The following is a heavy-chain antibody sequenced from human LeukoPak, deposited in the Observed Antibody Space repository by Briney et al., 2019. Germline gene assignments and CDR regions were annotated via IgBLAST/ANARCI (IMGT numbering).Heavy chain of an antibody. V-gene: IGHV4-39*01. Sequence: PSETLSLTCAVSGDSISNSNNYWGWIRQPPGKGLEWIGNIYYSGSTYYNPSLKSRVTISVDTSKNQFSLKLSSVTAADTAVYYCARHRTGSYPVGFDPWGQGTLVTVSS. J-gene: IGHJ5*02. CDR3: ARHRTGSYPVGFDP. CDR1: GDSISNSNNY. CDR2: IYYSGST. D-gene: IGHD1-26*01.